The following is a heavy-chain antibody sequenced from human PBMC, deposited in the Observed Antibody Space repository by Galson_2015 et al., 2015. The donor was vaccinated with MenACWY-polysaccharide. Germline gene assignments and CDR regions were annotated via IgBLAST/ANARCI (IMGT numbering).Heavy chain of an antibody. D-gene: IGHD6-19*01. V-gene: IGHV1-18*01. CDR3: ARMWLGTVAATEDY. J-gene: IGHJ4*02. CDR1: GYTFTSYS. CDR2: ISAYNGNT. Sequence: SVKVSCKASGYTFTSYSISWVRQAPGQGLEWMGWISAYNGNTNYAQTFQDRVTMTTDTSTSTAYMELRSQRSDDTAVYYCARMWLGTVAATEDYWGQGTLVTVSS.